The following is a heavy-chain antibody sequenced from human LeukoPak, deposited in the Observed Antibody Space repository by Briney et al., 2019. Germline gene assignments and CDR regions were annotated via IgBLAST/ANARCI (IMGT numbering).Heavy chain of an antibody. CDR1: GFTVSSNS. CDR3: ARAQYNWNAGDY. V-gene: IGHV3-53*01. CDR2: IYSGGST. J-gene: IGHJ4*02. D-gene: IGHD1-1*01. Sequence: GGSLRLSCTVSGFTVSSNSMSWVRQAPGKGLEWVSFIYSGGSTQYSDSVKGRFTISRDNSKNTLYLQMNSLRAEDTAVYYCARAQYNWNAGDYWGQGTLVTVSS.